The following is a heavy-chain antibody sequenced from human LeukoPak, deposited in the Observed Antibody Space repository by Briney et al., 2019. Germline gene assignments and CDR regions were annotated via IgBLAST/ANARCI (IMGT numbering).Heavy chain of an antibody. CDR1: GYRITSYY. CDR2: INPRDGGT. CDR3: ARLYGSGDFDI. J-gene: IGHJ3*02. Sequence: ASVKVSCKASGYRITSYYMHWVRQAPGQGLDWVGVINPRDGGTTYAQKFQGRVTMTRDTSISTAYMELSRLRSDDTAVYYCARLYGSGDFDIWGQGTMVAVSS. D-gene: IGHD3-10*01. V-gene: IGHV1-2*02.